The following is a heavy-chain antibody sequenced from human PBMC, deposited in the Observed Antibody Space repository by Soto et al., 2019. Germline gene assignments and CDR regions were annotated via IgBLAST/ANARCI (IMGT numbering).Heavy chain of an antibody. CDR3: AKGRFDVVTISPFDH. D-gene: IGHD3-3*02. CDR2: VSYDGTEE. J-gene: IGHJ4*01. Sequence: GGSLRLSCAASGFTFSSFGMHWVRQAPGKGLEWVAVVSYDGTEENYADSVKGRATVSRDNSKNTVYLQMNRLRGDDSAIYYCAKGRFDVVTISPFDHWGQGTLVTVSS. V-gene: IGHV3-30*18. CDR1: GFTFSSFG.